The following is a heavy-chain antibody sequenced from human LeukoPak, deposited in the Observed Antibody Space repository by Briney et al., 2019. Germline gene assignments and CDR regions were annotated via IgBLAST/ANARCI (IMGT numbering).Heavy chain of an antibody. V-gene: IGHV4-34*01. D-gene: IGHD3-10*01. CDR1: GGSFSGYY. CDR2: INHSGST. CDR3: ARAGSDDISFDY. Sequence: SETLSLTCAVYGGSFSGYYWSWIRQPPGKGLEWIGEINHSGSTNYNPSLKSRVTISVDTSKNQFSLNLNTVTAADTAVYYCARAGSDDISFDYWGQGTLVTVSS. J-gene: IGHJ4*02.